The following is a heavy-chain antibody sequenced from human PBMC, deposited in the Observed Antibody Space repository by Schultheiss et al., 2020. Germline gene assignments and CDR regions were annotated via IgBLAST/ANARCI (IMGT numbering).Heavy chain of an antibody. CDR3: ARTPPFYDFWSGSSLIGMDV. V-gene: IGHV4-61*01. CDR1: GGSVSSGSYY. J-gene: IGHJ6*02. CDR2: IYYSGST. Sequence: SETLSLTCTVSGGSVSSGSYYWSWIRQPPGKGLEWIGYIYYSGSTNYNPSLKSRVTISVDTSKNQFSLKLSSVTAADTAVYYCARTPPFYDFWSGSSLIGMDVWGQGTTVTVSS. D-gene: IGHD3-3*01.